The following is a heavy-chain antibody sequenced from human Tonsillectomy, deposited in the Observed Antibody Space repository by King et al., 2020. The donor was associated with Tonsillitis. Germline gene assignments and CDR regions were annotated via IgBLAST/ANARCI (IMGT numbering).Heavy chain of an antibody. Sequence: QLVQSGAEVKKPGESLRISCKGSGYSFTSYWISWVRQMPGKGLEWMGRIDPSDSYTNYSPSFQGHVTISADKSISTAYLQWSSLKASDTAMYYCARQTYYYDSSGRYVHCQHWGQGTLVTVSS. CDR1: GYSFTSYW. CDR3: ARQTYYYDSSGRYVHCQH. CDR2: IDPSDSYT. V-gene: IGHV5-10-1*01. D-gene: IGHD3-22*01. J-gene: IGHJ1*01.